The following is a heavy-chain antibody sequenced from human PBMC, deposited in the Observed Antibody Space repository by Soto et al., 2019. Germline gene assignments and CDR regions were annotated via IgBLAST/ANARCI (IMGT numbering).Heavy chain of an antibody. CDR3: ARDGIGGNAFREFLDY. CDR1: GSIFIGSG. J-gene: IGHJ4*01. D-gene: IGHD3-10*01. Sequence: QVQLEQSVGGVVQPGGSLRLSCVVPGSIFIGSGMHWVRQAPGKGLEWVAVIWHDGSEIYYADSVKGRFTISRDNCKNTLYLQMNSLRAEDTAVYYCARDGIGGNAFREFLDYWGHGTLVTVSS. CDR2: IWHDGSEI. V-gene: IGHV3-33*01.